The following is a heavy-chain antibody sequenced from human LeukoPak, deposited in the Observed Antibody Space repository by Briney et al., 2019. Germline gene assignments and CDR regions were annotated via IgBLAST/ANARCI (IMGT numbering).Heavy chain of an antibody. CDR2: IIPIFGTA. CDR3: ARDRGDFYFDY. V-gene: IGHV1-69*13. Sequence: ASVKVSCKASGGTFSSYAISWVRQAPGQGLEWMGGIIPIFGTANYAQKSQGRVTITADESTSTAYMELSSLRSEDTAVYYCARDRGDFYFDYWGQGTLVTVSS. CDR1: GGTFSSYA. J-gene: IGHJ4*02. D-gene: IGHD3-3*01.